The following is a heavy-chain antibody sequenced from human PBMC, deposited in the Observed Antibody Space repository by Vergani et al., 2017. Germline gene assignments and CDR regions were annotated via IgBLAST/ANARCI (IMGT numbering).Heavy chain of an antibody. V-gene: IGHV3-21*01. J-gene: IGHJ3*02. CDR1: GFTFSSYS. Sequence: EMQLVESGGGLVKPGGSLRLSCAASGFTFSSYSMNWVRQAPGKGLEWVSSISSSSSYIYYADSVKGRFTISRDNAKNSLYLQMNSLRAEDTAVYYCARGYSSGWYTSDAFDIWGQGTMVTVSS. D-gene: IGHD6-19*01. CDR2: ISSSSSYI. CDR3: ARGYSSGWYTSDAFDI.